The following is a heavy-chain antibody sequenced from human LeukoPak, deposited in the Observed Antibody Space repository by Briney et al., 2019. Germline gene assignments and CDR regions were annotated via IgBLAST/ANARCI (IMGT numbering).Heavy chain of an antibody. V-gene: IGHV3-30*04. CDR1: GFTFSSYA. CDR2: ISYDGSNK. Sequence: PGGSLRLSCAASGFTFSSYAMHWVRQAPGKGLEWVAVISYDGSNKYYADSVKGRFTISRDNSKNTLYLQMNSLRAEDTAVYYCARAKQLDYWGQGTLVTVSS. D-gene: IGHD1/OR15-1a*01. J-gene: IGHJ4*02. CDR3: ARAKQLDY.